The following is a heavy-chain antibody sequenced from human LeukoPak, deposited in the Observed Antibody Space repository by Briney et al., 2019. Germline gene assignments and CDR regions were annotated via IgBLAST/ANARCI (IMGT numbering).Heavy chain of an antibody. CDR3: ARDGEGRTNFDY. Sequence: ASVKVSCKASRYTFTGYYIHWVRQAPGQGLEWMTWMHPNSGDTNYAQKFQGRVTMTWDTSISTAYMELSRLRSDDTAVYYCARDGEGRTNFDYWGQGTLITVSS. D-gene: IGHD1-14*01. CDR2: MHPNSGDT. J-gene: IGHJ4*02. CDR1: RYTFTGYY. V-gene: IGHV1-2*02.